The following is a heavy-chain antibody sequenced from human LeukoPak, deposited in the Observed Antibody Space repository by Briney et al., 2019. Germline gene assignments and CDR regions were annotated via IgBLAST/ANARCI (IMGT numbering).Heavy chain of an antibody. J-gene: IGHJ4*02. V-gene: IGHV3-48*01. CDR3: AKVRWDNSGWYYLDS. CDR1: GFTFSSYS. CDR2: ISSSSSTI. Sequence: GGSVRLSCAASGFTFSSYSMNWVRQAPGKGLEWVSYISSSSSTIYYADSVKGRFTISRDNSKNTLHLQMNSLRAEDTAVYYCAKVRWDNSGWYYLDSWGQGTLVTVSS. D-gene: IGHD6-19*01.